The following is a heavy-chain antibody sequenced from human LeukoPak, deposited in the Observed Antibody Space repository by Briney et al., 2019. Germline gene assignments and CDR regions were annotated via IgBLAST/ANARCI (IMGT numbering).Heavy chain of an antibody. CDR3: ARLQQWLAIHY. D-gene: IGHD6-19*01. CDR1: GGSFSGYY. V-gene: IGHV4-34*01. Sequence: SETLSLTCAVYGGSFSGYYWSWIRQPPGKGLEWIGEINHSGSTNYNPSLKSRVTISVDTSKNQFSLKLSSVTAADTAVYYCARLQQWLAIHYWGQGTLVTVSS. CDR2: INHSGST. J-gene: IGHJ4*02.